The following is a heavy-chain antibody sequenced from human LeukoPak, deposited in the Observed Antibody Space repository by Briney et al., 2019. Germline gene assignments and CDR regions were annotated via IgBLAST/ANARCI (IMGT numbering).Heavy chain of an antibody. Sequence: SETLSLTCAVYGGSFSGYYWSWIRQPPGKGLEWIGEINHSGSTNYNPSLKSRVTISVDTSKNQFSLKLSSVTAADTAVYYCARGPETNTVMVPRAIIFDYWGQGTLVTVSS. D-gene: IGHD5-18*01. V-gene: IGHV4-34*01. CDR3: ARGPETNTVMVPRAIIFDY. J-gene: IGHJ4*02. CDR1: GGSFSGYY. CDR2: INHSGST.